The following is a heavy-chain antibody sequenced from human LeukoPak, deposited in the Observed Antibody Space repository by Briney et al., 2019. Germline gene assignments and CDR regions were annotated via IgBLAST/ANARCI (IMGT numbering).Heavy chain of an antibody. D-gene: IGHD1-26*01. J-gene: IGHJ4*02. Sequence: GGSLRLSCAASGFTFSSYWMSWVRQAPGKGLEWVANIKQDGSEKNYVDSVKGRFTISRDDAKNSLYLQMNSLRAEDTAVYYCARDLYSGSYNEDWWGQGPLVTVSS. CDR1: GFTFSSYW. CDR2: IKQDGSEK. CDR3: ARDLYSGSYNEDW. V-gene: IGHV3-7*01.